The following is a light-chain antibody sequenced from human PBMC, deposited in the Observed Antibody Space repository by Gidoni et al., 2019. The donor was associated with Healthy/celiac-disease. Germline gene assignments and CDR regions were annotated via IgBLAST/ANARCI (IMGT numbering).Light chain of an antibody. CDR3: QQRSNWPPKLT. Sequence: EIVLTQSPATLSLSPGERATLSCRASQSVSSYLAWYQQKPGQAPRLLIYDASNRATGIPARFSGCVSGTDFTLTISRLEPEDFAVYYCQQRSNWPPKLTFGGGTKVEIK. J-gene: IGKJ4*01. CDR2: DAS. V-gene: IGKV3-11*01. CDR1: QSVSSY.